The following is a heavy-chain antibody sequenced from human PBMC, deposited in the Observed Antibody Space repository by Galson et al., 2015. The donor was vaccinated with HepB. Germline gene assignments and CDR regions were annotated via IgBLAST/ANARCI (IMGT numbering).Heavy chain of an antibody. V-gene: IGHV4-39*02. Sequence: ETLSLTCTVSGGSIINSRYHWGWVRQPPGQGLEWIGSISYSGSTYYNPSLKSRVTISVDTSKNHFSLKLSSVTAADTAVYYCAADYGDYIAEFDSWGQGTLVTVSS. CDR3: AADYGDYIAEFDS. CDR2: ISYSGST. CDR1: GGSIINSRYH. J-gene: IGHJ4*02. D-gene: IGHD4-17*01.